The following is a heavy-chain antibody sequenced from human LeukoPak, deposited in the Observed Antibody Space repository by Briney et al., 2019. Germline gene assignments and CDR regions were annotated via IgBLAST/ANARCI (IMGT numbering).Heavy chain of an antibody. D-gene: IGHD5-24*01. CDR3: ARDRRSATVHNYFYYYMDV. Sequence: PSETLSLTCTLPDGSISGYYWSWVRQPPGKGLEWIGRINASGSSNYNPSLRSRVSLSIDTSRDQFSLTLTSVTAADTALYSCARDRRSATVHNYFYYYMDVWGKGTTVTVSS. V-gene: IGHV4-4*07. J-gene: IGHJ6*03. CDR2: INASGSS. CDR1: DGSISGYY.